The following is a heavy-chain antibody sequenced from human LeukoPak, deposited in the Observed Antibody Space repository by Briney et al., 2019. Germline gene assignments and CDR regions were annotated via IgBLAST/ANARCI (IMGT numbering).Heavy chain of an antibody. CDR2: IKEDGSET. V-gene: IGHV3-7*01. Sequence: GGSLRLSCVASGLNFNSRWMDWVRRAPGQGLEWVASIKEDGSETHYVDSVKGRFTISRDNAKNSLYLQMNSLRAEDTAVYYCARWQQLAAWGQGTLVTVSS. J-gene: IGHJ4*02. D-gene: IGHD6-13*01. CDR1: GLNFNSRW. CDR3: ARWQQLAA.